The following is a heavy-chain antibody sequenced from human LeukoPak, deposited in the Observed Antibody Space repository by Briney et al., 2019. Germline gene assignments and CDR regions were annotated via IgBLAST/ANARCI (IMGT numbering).Heavy chain of an antibody. Sequence: PGGSLRLSCAASGFTFSGSALHWVRQASGKGLEWVGRIRSKANSYATAYAASVKGRFTISRDDSKNTAYLQMNSLKTEDTAVYYCTRIRLDVGGDYYYMDVWGKGTTVTVSS. D-gene: IGHD1-26*01. CDR2: IRSKANSYAT. CDR3: TRIRLDVGGDYYYMDV. J-gene: IGHJ6*03. V-gene: IGHV3-73*01. CDR1: GFTFSGSA.